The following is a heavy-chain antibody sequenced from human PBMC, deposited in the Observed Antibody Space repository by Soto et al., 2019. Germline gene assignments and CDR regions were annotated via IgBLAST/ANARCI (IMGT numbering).Heavy chain of an antibody. Sequence: QVQLQESGPGLVKHSGTLSLTCAVSGGSISSSNWWNWVRQPPGKGLEWIGEIYHSGSTNYNPSLKSRVTISVDKSKNHFSLKLSSVTAADTAVYYCARGGGPTTPHYPFDYWGQGTLVTVSS. CDR1: GGSISSSNW. CDR2: IYHSGST. V-gene: IGHV4-4*02. CDR3: ARGGGPTTPHYPFDY. J-gene: IGHJ4*02. D-gene: IGHD1-26*01.